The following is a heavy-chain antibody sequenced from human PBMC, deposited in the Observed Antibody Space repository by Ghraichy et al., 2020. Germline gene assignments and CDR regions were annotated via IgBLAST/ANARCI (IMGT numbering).Heavy chain of an antibody. CDR2: IYPGDSDT. V-gene: IGHV5-51*01. CDR3: ARRYCSGGSCYSIEP. Sequence: GESLNISCKGSGYSFTSYWIGWVRQMPGKDLEWMGIIYPGDSDTRYSPSFQGQVTISADKSISTAYLQWSSLKATDTAMYYCARRYCSGGSCYSIEPWGQGTLVTVSS. D-gene: IGHD2-15*01. CDR1: GYSFTSYW. J-gene: IGHJ5*02.